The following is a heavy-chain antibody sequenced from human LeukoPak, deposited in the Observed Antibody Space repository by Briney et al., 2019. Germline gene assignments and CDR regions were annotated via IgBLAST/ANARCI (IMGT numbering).Heavy chain of an antibody. CDR2: INHSGST. V-gene: IGHV4-34*01. CDR1: GGSFSGYY. Sequence: PSETLSLTCAVCGGSFSGYYWSWIRQPPGKGLEWIGEINHSGSTNYNPSLKSRVTISVDTSKNQFSLKLSSVTAADTAVYYCARGHGDFGYWGQGTLVTVSS. D-gene: IGHD4-17*01. J-gene: IGHJ4*02. CDR3: ARGHGDFGY.